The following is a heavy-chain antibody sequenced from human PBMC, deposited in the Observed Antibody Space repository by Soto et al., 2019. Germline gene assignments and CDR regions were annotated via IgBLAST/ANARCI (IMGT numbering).Heavy chain of an antibody. D-gene: IGHD6-6*01. CDR2: IGGDGVGT. CDR1: GFTFRSSA. Sequence: PGGSLRLSCTTSGFTFRSSAMSWVRQTPGKGLEWVSAIGGDGVGTYYADSVKGRFTISRDNSRNSLFLQMNSLRAEDTALYYCSKGSRASRPYYFDCWGQGTLVTVSS. V-gene: IGHV3-23*01. CDR3: SKGSRASRPYYFDC. J-gene: IGHJ4*02.